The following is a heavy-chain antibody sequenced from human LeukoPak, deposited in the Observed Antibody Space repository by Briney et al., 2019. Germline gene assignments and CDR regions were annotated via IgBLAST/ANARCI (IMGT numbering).Heavy chain of an antibody. D-gene: IGHD3-10*01. J-gene: IGHJ4*02. V-gene: IGHV3-74*01. CDR3: ARGGYYVSGSWDY. CDR2: INVEGTRT. Sequence: PGGSLRLSCAGSGFTFSNYWVHWVRQAPGKGLVWVSRINVEGTRTDYADSVKGRFTISRDNAKNTQYLQMNSLRAEDTAVYYCARGGYYVSGSWDYWGQGTLVTVSS. CDR1: GFTFSNYW.